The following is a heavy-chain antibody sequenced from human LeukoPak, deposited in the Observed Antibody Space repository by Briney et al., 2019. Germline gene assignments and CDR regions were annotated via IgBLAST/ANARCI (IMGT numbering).Heavy chain of an antibody. Sequence: GESLKISRKGSGYSFTSYWIGWVRQMPGKGLEWMGIIYPGGSDTRYSPSFQGQVTISADKSISTAYLQWSSLKASDTAMYSCARPNCTNGVCGRIYWGQGTLVTVSS. CDR3: ARPNCTNGVCGRIY. J-gene: IGHJ4*02. CDR2: IYPGGSDT. V-gene: IGHV5-51*01. CDR1: GYSFTSYW. D-gene: IGHD2-8*01.